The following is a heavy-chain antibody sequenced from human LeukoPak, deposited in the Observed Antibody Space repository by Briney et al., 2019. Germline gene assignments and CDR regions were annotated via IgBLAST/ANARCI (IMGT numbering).Heavy chain of an antibody. CDR3: ARASILGYCSGGSCRYYFDY. Sequence: SETLSLTCAVYGGSFSGYYWSWIRQPPGKGLEGIGESNHSGSTNYNPSLKSRVTISVDTSKNQFSLKLSSVTAADTAVYYCARASILGYCSGGSCRYYFDYWGQGTLVTVSS. CDR1: GGSFSGYY. J-gene: IGHJ4*02. V-gene: IGHV4-34*01. D-gene: IGHD2-15*01. CDR2: SNHSGST.